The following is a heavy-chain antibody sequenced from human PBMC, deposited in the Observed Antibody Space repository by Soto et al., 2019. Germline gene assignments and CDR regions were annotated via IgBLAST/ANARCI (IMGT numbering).Heavy chain of an antibody. Sequence: SVKVSCKASGGTFSSYAISWVRQAPGQGLEWMGGIIPIFGTANYAQKFQGRVTITADESTSTAYMELSSLRSEDTAVYYCAREHLYYDSSGYYRMYYGMDVWGQGTTVTVSS. CDR2: IIPIFGTA. CDR3: AREHLYYDSSGYYRMYYGMDV. CDR1: GGTFSSYA. V-gene: IGHV1-69*13. D-gene: IGHD3-22*01. J-gene: IGHJ6*02.